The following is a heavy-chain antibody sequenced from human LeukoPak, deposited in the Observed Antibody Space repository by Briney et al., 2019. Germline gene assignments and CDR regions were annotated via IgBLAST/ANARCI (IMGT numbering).Heavy chain of an antibody. V-gene: IGHV3-30*02. Sequence: GGSLRLSCAASGFTFSSYGMHWVRQAPGKGLEWVAFIRYDGSNKYYADSVKGRFTISRDNSKNTLYLQMNSLRAEDTAVYYCAKDSLARGYSYCVLDFDYWGQGTLVTVSS. J-gene: IGHJ4*02. CDR3: AKDSLARGYSYCVLDFDY. CDR1: GFTFSSYG. CDR2: IRYDGSNK. D-gene: IGHD5-18*01.